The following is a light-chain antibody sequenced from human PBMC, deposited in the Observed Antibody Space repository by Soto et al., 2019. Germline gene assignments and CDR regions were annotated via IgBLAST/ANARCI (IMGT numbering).Light chain of an antibody. CDR1: QSVSSY. CDR3: QQRTNWPLT. Sequence: EIVWTQSPATLSLSPGERATLSCRASQSVSSYLAWYQHTPGQAPRLLIYDASNRATGIPARFSGSGSGTDFTLTISSLEPEDFAVYYCQQRTNWPLTFGGGTKVEIK. CDR2: DAS. J-gene: IGKJ4*01. V-gene: IGKV3-11*01.